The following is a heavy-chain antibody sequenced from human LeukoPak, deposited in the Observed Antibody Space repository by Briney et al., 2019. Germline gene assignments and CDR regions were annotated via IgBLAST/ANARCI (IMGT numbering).Heavy chain of an antibody. CDR1: GFTFSSYA. CDR2: ISSSGSTI. V-gene: IGHV3-48*04. Sequence: GGSLRLSCAASGFTFSSYAMSWVRQAPGKGLEWVSYISSSGSTIYYADSVKGRFTISRDNAKNSLYLQMNSLRAEDTAVYYCARWDYYDSSGYYYWGQGTLVTVSS. CDR3: ARWDYYDSSGYYY. D-gene: IGHD3-22*01. J-gene: IGHJ4*02.